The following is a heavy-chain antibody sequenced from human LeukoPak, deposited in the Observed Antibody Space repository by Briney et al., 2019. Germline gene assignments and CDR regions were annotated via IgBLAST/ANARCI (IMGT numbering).Heavy chain of an antibody. V-gene: IGHV3-23*01. CDR1: GFSISGYA. Sequence: GGSLRLSCAASGFSISGYAMSWVRQAPGKGLEWVSGINSNGNTYNADSVKGRFTIPRDNSKNTLYLQMNSLRVEDTAVYYCAKDQVGWTSSRFDPWGQGTVVTVSS. CDR3: AKDQVGWTSSRFDP. D-gene: IGHD6-6*01. J-gene: IGHJ5*02. CDR2: INSNGNT.